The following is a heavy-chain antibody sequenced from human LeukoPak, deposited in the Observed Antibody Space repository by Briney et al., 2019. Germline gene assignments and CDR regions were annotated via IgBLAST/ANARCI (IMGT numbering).Heavy chain of an antibody. CDR1: GFTFSSFG. V-gene: IGHV3-48*02. D-gene: IGHD3-10*01. Sequence: GGSLTLSCAAPGFTFSSFGMNWVRQAPGKGLEWVSYISYSGSLTDHADSVKGRFTISRDNAKNSLSLQLNSLRDEDTAVYFCAKVIRGGYGMDVWGQGTTVTVSS. J-gene: IGHJ6*02. CDR3: AKVIRGGYGMDV. CDR2: ISYSGSLT.